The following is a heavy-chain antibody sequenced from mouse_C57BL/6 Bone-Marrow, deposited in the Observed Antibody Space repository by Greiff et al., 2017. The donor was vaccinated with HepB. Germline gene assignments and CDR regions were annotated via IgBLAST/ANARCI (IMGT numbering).Heavy chain of an antibody. D-gene: IGHD2-3*01. CDR1: GFNITDDY. J-gene: IGHJ4*01. Sequence: EVQLQQSGAELVRPGASVKLSCTASGFNITDDYMHWVKQRPEQGLEWIGWIDPENGDTEYASKFQGKATITADTSSNTAYLQLSSLTSEDTAVYYCTTVYDGYFLYAMDYWGQGTSVTVSS. CDR3: TTVYDGYFLYAMDY. CDR2: IDPENGDT. V-gene: IGHV14-4*01.